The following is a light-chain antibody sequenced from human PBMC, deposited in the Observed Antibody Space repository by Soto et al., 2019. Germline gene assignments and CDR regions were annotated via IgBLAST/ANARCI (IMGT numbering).Light chain of an antibody. CDR1: SSNIGAGYD. Sequence: QAVVTQPPSVSGAPGQRVTISCTGSSSNIGAGYDVHWYQQVPGTAPKLLIYGNINRPSGVPDRFSGSKSGTSASLAITGLQAEDEADFYCQSYDISLSGNVFGSGTKLTVL. J-gene: IGLJ6*01. CDR2: GNI. CDR3: QSYDISLSGNV. V-gene: IGLV1-40*01.